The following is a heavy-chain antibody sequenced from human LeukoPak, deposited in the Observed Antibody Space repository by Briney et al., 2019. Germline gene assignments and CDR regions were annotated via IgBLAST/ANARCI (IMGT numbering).Heavy chain of an antibody. Sequence: GGSLRLSCAASGFTFSSYWMSWVRQAPGKGLEWVANIKQDGSEKYYVDSVKGRFTISRDNAKNSLYLQMNSLRAEDTAVYYCARDEGYDFWSGYPPYYFDYWGQGTLVTVSS. V-gene: IGHV3-7*01. D-gene: IGHD3-3*01. J-gene: IGHJ4*02. CDR2: IKQDGSEK. CDR3: ARDEGYDFWSGYPPYYFDY. CDR1: GFTFSSYW.